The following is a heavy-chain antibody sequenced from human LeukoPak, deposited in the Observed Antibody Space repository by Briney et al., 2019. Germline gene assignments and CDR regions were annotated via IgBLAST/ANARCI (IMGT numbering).Heavy chain of an antibody. CDR1: GFNFSSYW. CDR3: ARDKYLDY. J-gene: IGHJ4*02. V-gene: IGHV3-7*01. Sequence: GGSLRPSCAASGFNFSSYWMSWVRQAPGKGLEWVANIKQDGSEKYYVDSVKGRFTISRDNAKNSLYLQMNSLRAEDTAVYYCARDKYLDYWGQGTLVTVSS. CDR2: IKQDGSEK.